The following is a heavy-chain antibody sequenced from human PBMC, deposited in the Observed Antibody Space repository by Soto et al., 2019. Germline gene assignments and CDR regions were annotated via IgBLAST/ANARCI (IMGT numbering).Heavy chain of an antibody. D-gene: IGHD5-12*01. CDR3: ARGERDGYTYALGY. J-gene: IGHJ4*02. Sequence: GXSXKVSCKASGYTXTSYAMNLVRQAPGQRLEWMGWINAGNGNTKYSQKFQGRVTITRDTSASTAYMELSSLRYEDTAVYYCARGERDGYTYALGYWGQGNLVT. CDR2: INAGNGNT. V-gene: IGHV1-3*01. CDR1: GYTXTSYA.